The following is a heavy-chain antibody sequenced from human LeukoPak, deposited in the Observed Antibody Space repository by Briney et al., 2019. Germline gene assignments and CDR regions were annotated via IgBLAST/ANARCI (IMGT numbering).Heavy chain of an antibody. D-gene: IGHD3-10*01. CDR3: ARGRGLFSPNYYGSGSYYSD. CDR1: GFTFSSYG. CDR2: IRYDGSNK. J-gene: IGHJ4*02. V-gene: IGHV3-30*02. Sequence: GGSLRLSCAASGFTFSSYGMHWVRQAAGKGLEWVAFIRYDGSNKYYADSVKGRFTISRDNSKNTLYLQMNSLRVEDTAVYYCARGRGLFSPNYYGSGSYYSDWGQGTLVTVSS.